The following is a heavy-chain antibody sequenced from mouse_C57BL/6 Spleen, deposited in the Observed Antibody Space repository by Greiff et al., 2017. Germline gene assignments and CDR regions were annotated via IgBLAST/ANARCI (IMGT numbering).Heavy chain of an antibody. Sequence: EVNVVESGGGLVQPGGSLSLSCAASGFTFTDYYMSWVRQPPGKALEWLGFIRNKANGYTTEYSASVKGRFTISRDNSQSILYLQMNALGAEDSATYYCARYYGCFDYWGQGTTLTVSS. V-gene: IGHV7-3*01. J-gene: IGHJ2*01. CDR2: IRNKANGYTT. D-gene: IGHD1-1*01. CDR1: GFTFTDYY. CDR3: ARYYGCFDY.